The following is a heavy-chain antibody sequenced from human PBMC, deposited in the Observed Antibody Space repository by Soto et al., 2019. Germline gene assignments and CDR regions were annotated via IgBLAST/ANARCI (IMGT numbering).Heavy chain of an antibody. V-gene: IGHV3-30*04. J-gene: IGHJ4*02. Sequence: GGSLRLSCAASGFTFRIYTMHWARQAPGKGREWVAVILYDGRNKNYADSVKGRFTISRDNSENTLFLQMNSVKSDDAAVYYSSSGRPYRTHSWGQGTLVTVSS. D-gene: IGHD2-8*01. CDR1: GFTFRIYT. CDR2: ILYDGRNK. CDR3: SSGRPYRTHS.